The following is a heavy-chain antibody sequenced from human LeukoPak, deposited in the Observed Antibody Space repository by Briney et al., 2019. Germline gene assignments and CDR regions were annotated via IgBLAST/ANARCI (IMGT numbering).Heavy chain of an antibody. CDR1: GGSISSSSYY. J-gene: IGHJ4*02. Sequence: SETLSLTCTVSGGSISSSSYYWGWLRQPPGKGLEWIGSIYYSGSTYYNPSLKSRVTISVDTSKNQFSLKLSSVTAADTAVYYCARGWWELLHFDYWGQGTLVTVSS. D-gene: IGHD1-26*01. CDR2: IYYSGST. V-gene: IGHV4-39*07. CDR3: ARGWWELLHFDY.